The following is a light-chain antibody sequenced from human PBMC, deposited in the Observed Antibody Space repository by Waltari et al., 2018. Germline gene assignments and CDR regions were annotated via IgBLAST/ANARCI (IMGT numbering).Light chain of an antibody. CDR2: EDN. J-gene: IGLJ2*01. CDR1: GLPTQY. CDR3: YSKDTDGGSQGK. Sequence: YDLTQPPSVSVSPGQTAAITCPGDGLPTQYTFWYQQKSGQAPVLVLYEDNKRPSGIRGRFAGSSAGTVATLTITGAQVDDEADYYCYSKDTDGGSQGKIGGGTKLTVL. V-gene: IGLV3-10*01.